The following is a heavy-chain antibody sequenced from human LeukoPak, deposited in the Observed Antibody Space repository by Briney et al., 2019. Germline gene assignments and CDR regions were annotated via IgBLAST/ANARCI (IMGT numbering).Heavy chain of an antibody. J-gene: IGHJ4*02. CDR2: IYYSGST. Sequence: PSETLSLTCTVSGGSISSYYWSWIRQPPGKGLEWIGYIYYSGSTNYNPSLKSRVTISVDTSKNQFSLKLSSVTAADTAVYYCAREREILYFDYWGQGTLVTVSS. V-gene: IGHV4-59*01. CDR3: AREREILYFDY. CDR1: GGSISSYY. D-gene: IGHD1-26*01.